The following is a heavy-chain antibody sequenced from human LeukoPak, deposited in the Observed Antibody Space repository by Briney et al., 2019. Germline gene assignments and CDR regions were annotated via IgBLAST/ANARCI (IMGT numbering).Heavy chain of an antibody. Sequence: ASVKVSCMASGYTFTGYYMHWVRQAPGQGLEWMGWINPNNGGTNSAQKFQGRVTMTRDTSITTAYMEVSRLGSDDTAVYYCARDSRDGYNNFDYWGQGTLVTVSS. V-gene: IGHV1-2*02. CDR2: INPNNGGT. J-gene: IGHJ4*02. CDR3: ARDSRDGYNNFDY. CDR1: GYTFTGYY. D-gene: IGHD5-24*01.